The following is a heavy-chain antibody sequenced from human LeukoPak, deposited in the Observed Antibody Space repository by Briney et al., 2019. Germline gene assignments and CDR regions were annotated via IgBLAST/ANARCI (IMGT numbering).Heavy chain of an antibody. CDR2: IYTSGST. CDR1: GGSISSYY. Sequence: PSETLSLTCTVSGGSISSYYWSWIRQPAGKGLEWIGRIYTSGSTNYNPSLKSRVTISVDTSKNQFSLKLSSVTAADTAVYYCARSDVYYDSSGFWFDPWGQGTLVTVSS. J-gene: IGHJ5*02. D-gene: IGHD3-22*01. CDR3: ARSDVYYDSSGFWFDP. V-gene: IGHV4-4*07.